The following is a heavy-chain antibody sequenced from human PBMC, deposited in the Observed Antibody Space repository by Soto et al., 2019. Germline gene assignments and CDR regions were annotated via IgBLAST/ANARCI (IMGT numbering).Heavy chain of an antibody. D-gene: IGHD2-15*01. J-gene: IGHJ3*02. CDR2: IYHSGST. Sequence: QVQLQESGPGLVKPSGTLSLTCAVSGGSISSSNWWSWVRQPPGKGLEWIGEIYHSGSTNYNPSLNGRVATSVDKSKSQFSLQLTSVTAADTAVYYCARVAVSVVAATLGAFDIWGQGTMVPVSS. CDR1: GGSISSSNW. V-gene: IGHV4-4*02. CDR3: ARVAVSVVAATLGAFDI.